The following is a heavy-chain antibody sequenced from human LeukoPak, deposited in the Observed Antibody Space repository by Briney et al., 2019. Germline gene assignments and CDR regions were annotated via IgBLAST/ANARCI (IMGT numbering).Heavy chain of an antibody. V-gene: IGHV3-23*01. Sequence: GGSLRLSCAASGFTFSSYAMSWVRQAPGKGLEWVSAISGSGGSTYYADSVKGRFTISRDNSKNTLYLQMNSLRAEDTAVYYCAKGGGTTVTTAHFFDYWGQGTLVTVSS. CDR1: GFTFSSYA. J-gene: IGHJ4*02. CDR2: ISGSGGST. D-gene: IGHD4-17*01. CDR3: AKGGGTTVTTAHFFDY.